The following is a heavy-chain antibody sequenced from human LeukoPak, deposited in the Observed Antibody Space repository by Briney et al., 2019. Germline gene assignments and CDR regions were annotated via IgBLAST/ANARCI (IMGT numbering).Heavy chain of an antibody. CDR1: GYTFTSYG. Sequence: ASVKVSCKASGYTFTSYGISWVRQAPGQGLEWMGWISAYNGDTNYAQKLQGRVTMTTDTSTSTAYMDLRSLRSDDTAVYYCARDGGGVGALSPDYWGQGTLVTVSS. CDR3: ARDGGGVGALSPDY. D-gene: IGHD1-26*01. V-gene: IGHV1-18*01. J-gene: IGHJ4*02. CDR2: ISAYNGDT.